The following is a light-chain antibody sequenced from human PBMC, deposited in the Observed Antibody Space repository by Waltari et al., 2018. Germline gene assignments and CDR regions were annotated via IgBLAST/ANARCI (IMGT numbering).Light chain of an antibody. CDR1: QSVGRY. CDR2: DAS. V-gene: IGKV3-20*01. J-gene: IGKJ1*01. Sequence: EIMLTQSPGTLSWSPGERATLSGRASQSVGRYLAWYQQNPGPAPRLLIYDASSRATGIPDRFSGGGSGTDFSLTISRLEPEDFAAYHCQHYVSLPVTFGQGTKVEIK. CDR3: QHYVSLPVT.